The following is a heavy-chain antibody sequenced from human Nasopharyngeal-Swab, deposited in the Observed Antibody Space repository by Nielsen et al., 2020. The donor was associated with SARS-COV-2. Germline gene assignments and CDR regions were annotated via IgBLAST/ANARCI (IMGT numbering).Heavy chain of an antibody. CDR1: GGSSSGYD. D-gene: IGHD3-10*01. CDR3: ARGPSYGSGSSQLYLRHYYYGMDF. V-gene: IGHV4-34*01. CDR2: INHSGST. Sequence: GSLRRSCASYGGSSSGYDWSWIRQRPGKGREWIGEINHSGSTNYNPSLKSRVTISIDTSKNKFSLKLSSVTAADTAVYYCARGPSYGSGSSQLYLRHYYYGMDFWGQGTTVTVSS. J-gene: IGHJ6*02.